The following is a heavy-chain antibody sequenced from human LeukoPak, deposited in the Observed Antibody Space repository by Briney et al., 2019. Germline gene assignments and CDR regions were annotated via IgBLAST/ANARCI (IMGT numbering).Heavy chain of an antibody. V-gene: IGHV3-43D*03. CDR1: GFHVATIY. CDR2: ISWDGGST. Sequence: PGGSLRLSCAASGFHVATIYMNWMRQPPGKGLEWVSLISWDGGSTYYADSVKGRFTISRDNSKNSLYLQMNSLRAEDTALYYCAKASIFANYYMDVWGKGTTVTVSS. CDR3: AKASIFANYYMDV. J-gene: IGHJ6*03. D-gene: IGHD3-3*01.